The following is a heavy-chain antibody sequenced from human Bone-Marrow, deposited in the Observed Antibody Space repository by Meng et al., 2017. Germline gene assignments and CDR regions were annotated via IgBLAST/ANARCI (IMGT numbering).Heavy chain of an antibody. CDR2: IYHSRST. D-gene: IGHD6-19*01. J-gene: IGHJ4*02. V-gene: IGHV4-4*02. CDR1: GCSISSSNW. Sequence: SETLSLTCAVSGCSISSSNWWSCVRQPPGKGLEWTGVIYHSRSTNYNPSLKSRVTISVDKSKNQFSLKLSSVTAADTAVYYCARDPVAGTHFDYWGQGTLVTVSS. CDR3: ARDPVAGTHFDY.